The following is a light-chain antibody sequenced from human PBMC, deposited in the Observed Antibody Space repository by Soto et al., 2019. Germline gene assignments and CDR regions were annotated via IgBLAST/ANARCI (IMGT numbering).Light chain of an antibody. CDR3: QQRSNWPT. CDR1: QSVSSY. J-gene: IGKJ2*01. V-gene: IGKV3-11*01. Sequence: EIVLTQSPATLSLSPGERATLSCRASQSVSSYLAWYQQKPVQAPRLLIYDASNRATGIPARFSGSGSGTDFTLTISSLEPEDFAVYYCQQRSNWPTFGQGTKLEIK. CDR2: DAS.